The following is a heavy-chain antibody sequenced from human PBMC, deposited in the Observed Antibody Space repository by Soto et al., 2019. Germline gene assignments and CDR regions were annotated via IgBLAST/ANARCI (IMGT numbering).Heavy chain of an antibody. D-gene: IGHD3-22*01. Sequence: GSLKPSFAAFWFTFNSYSLSRVPPAPGEGLEWVSAISGSGGSTYYADSVKGRFTISRDNSKNTLYLQMNSLRAEDTAVYYCAKSRYYYDSSGYSYFDYWGQGTLVTVSS. CDR3: AKSRYYYDSSGYSYFDY. J-gene: IGHJ4*02. CDR2: ISGSGGST. V-gene: IGHV3-23*01. CDR1: WFTFNSYS.